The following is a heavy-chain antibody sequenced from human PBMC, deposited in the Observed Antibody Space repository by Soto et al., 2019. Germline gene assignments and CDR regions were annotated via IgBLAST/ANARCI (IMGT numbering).Heavy chain of an antibody. Sequence: SETLSLTCTVSGGSVTSSSYYWGWIRQPPGKGLEWIGSLYFGGGTYYNPSLKSRVTISVDTSKSQFSLKLTSVTAADTAVYYCARGPRVAGTPAGIFDYWGQGTLVTVSS. CDR2: LYFGGGT. V-gene: IGHV4-39*01. J-gene: IGHJ4*02. CDR3: ARGPRVAGTPAGIFDY. CDR1: GGSVTSSSYY. D-gene: IGHD6-19*01.